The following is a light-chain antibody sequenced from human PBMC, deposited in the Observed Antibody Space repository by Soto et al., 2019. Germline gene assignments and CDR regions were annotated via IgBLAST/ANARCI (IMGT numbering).Light chain of an antibody. J-gene: IGLJ3*02. CDR3: TSYAGSNIWV. CDR1: SSDVGAYNY. CDR2: EVS. Sequence: QSALTQPPSASGSPGQSVTISCTGTSSDVGAYNYVSWYQQYPGKAPKHMIYEVSKRPTGVPDRFSGSKSGKTASLTVSGLQPEDAADYSCTSYAGSNIWVFGGGTKLTVL. V-gene: IGLV2-8*01.